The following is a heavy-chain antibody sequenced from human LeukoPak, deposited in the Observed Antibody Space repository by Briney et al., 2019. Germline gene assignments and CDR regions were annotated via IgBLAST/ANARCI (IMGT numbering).Heavy chain of an antibody. CDR1: GWSFSGYY. J-gene: IGHJ5*02. CDR3: ARGRGYAAAGTRWFDP. Sequence: SETLSLTCAVYGWSFSGYYWSWIRQPPGKGLEWIGEINHSGSTNYNPSLKSRVTISVDTSKNQFSLKLSSVTAADTAVYYCARGRGYAAAGTRWFDPWGQGTLVTVSS. D-gene: IGHD6-13*01. CDR2: INHSGST. V-gene: IGHV4-34*01.